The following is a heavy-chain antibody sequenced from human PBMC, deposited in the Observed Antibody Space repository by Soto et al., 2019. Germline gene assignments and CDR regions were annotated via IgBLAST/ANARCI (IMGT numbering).Heavy chain of an antibody. D-gene: IGHD6-19*01. Sequence: EVQLVESGGDLVQPGGSLRLSCAASGFTVSSNFMSWVRQAPGKGLEWVSVIYSGGTTYYADSVKGRFTISRHNSKNTLYLQMNSLRPEDTAVYYCARGAGYSSGWYDYWGQGPLVTVSS. V-gene: IGHV3-53*04. CDR3: ARGAGYSSGWYDY. J-gene: IGHJ4*02. CDR2: IYSGGTT. CDR1: GFTVSSNF.